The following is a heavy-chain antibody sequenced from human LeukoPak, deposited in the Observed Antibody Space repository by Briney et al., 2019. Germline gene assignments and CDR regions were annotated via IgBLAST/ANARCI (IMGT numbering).Heavy chain of an antibody. Sequence: PGGSLRLSCAASGFTFSSYGMHWVRQAPGKGLEWVAFIRYDGSNKYYADSVKGRFTISRDNSKNTLYLQMNSLRAEDTAVYYCAREGAAMALFDYWGQGTLVTVSS. CDR3: AREGAAMALFDY. CDR2: IRYDGSNK. V-gene: IGHV3-30*02. CDR1: GFTFSSYG. J-gene: IGHJ4*02. D-gene: IGHD5-18*01.